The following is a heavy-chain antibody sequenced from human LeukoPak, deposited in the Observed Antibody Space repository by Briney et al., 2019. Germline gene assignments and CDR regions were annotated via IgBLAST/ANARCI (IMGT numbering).Heavy chain of an antibody. CDR1: GGSISSYY. V-gene: IGHV4-59*01. D-gene: IGHD3-22*01. CDR3: ARDSEGYYDSSGYQDWFDP. J-gene: IGHJ5*02. Sequence: SETLSLTCTVSGGSISSYYWSWLRQPPGKGLEGIGYIYYSGSTNYNPSLTSRVTISVDTSKNQFSLKLSSVTAADTAVYYCARDSEGYYDSSGYQDWFDPWGQGTLVTVSS. CDR2: IYYSGST.